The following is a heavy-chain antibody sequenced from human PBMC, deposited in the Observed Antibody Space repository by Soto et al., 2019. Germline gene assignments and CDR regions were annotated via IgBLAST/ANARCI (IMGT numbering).Heavy chain of an antibody. D-gene: IGHD2-15*01. J-gene: IGHJ5*02. CDR3: TRARSCGSCSRRWYNWFDP. Sequence: GGSLRLSCTASGFTFGDYAMSWFRQAPGKGLEWVGFIRSKAYGGTTEYAASVKGRFTISRDDSKSIAYLQMDSLKTEDTAVYYCTRARSCGSCSRRWYNWFDPWGQGTLVTVSS. CDR2: IRSKAYGGTT. V-gene: IGHV3-49*03. CDR1: GFTFGDYA.